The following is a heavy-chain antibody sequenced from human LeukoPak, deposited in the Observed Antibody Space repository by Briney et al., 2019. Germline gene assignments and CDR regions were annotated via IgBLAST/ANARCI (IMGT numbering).Heavy chain of an antibody. V-gene: IGHV1-18*01. CDR3: ASTWFGELFRAFDI. CDR2: ISSYNGNT. J-gene: IGHJ3*02. D-gene: IGHD3-10*01. Sequence: GASVKVSCKASGYTFTSYAITWVRQAPGQGLEWMGWISSYNGNTNYAQKLQGRVTMTTETSTSTAYMELRSLRSDDTAVYYCASTWFGELFRAFDIWGQGTMVTVSS. CDR1: GYTFTSYA.